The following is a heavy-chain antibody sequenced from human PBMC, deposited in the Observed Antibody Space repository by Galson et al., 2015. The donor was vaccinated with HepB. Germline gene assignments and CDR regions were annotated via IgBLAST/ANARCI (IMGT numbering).Heavy chain of an antibody. CDR3: ATSSGAAGYKADYYYYMNV. CDR1: GYTFTDYY. D-gene: IGHD6-13*01. Sequence: SVKVSCKASGYTFTDYYLHWVRQAPGQGLECMGRINPNSGGTEYAQKFQGRVTMTRDTSISTAYMELSRLRSGDTAVYYCATSSGAAGYKADYYYYMNVWGKGTTVTVS. J-gene: IGHJ6*03. V-gene: IGHV1-2*06. CDR2: INPNSGGT.